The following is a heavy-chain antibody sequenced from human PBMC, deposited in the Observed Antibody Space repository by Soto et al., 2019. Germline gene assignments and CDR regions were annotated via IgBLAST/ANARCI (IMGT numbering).Heavy chain of an antibody. CDR1: GFTFSNAW. J-gene: IGHJ6*02. CDR3: TTTWQLWLVGYYYGMDV. D-gene: IGHD5-18*01. Sequence: GGSLRLSCAASGFTFSNAWMNWVRQAPGKGLEWVGRIKSKTDGGTTDYAAPVKGRFTISRDDSKNTLYLQMNSLKTEDTAVYYCTTTWQLWLVGYYYGMDVWGQGTTVTVSS. V-gene: IGHV3-15*07. CDR2: IKSKTDGGTT.